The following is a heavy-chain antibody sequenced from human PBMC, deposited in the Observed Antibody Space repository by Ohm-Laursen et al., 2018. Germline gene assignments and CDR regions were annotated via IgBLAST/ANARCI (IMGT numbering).Heavy chain of an antibody. J-gene: IGHJ4*02. CDR1: DAAFRRDY. V-gene: IGHV4-59*12. D-gene: IGHD6-19*01. CDR3: ARLPDHSGWPFDY. Sequence: SQTLSLTCIVSDAAFRRDYWTWIRQFTGREMEWIGYIHYDGRTVYNPSLRSRLTMSIDTSKKQFSLRLTSATAADTAIYYCARLPDHSGWPFDYWGQGTLVTVSS. CDR2: IHYDGRT.